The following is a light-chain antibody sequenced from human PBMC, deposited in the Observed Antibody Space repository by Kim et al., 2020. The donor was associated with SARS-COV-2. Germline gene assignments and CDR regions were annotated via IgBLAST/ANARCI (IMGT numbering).Light chain of an antibody. CDR2: DVS. CDR1: SSDVGGYNY. Sequence: QSALTQPRSVSGSPGQSVTISCTGTSSDVGGYNYVSWYQQPPGKVPKLWISDVSKRPSGVPDRFSGSKSGNTASLTISGLQAEDEADYYCCSYAGSYTHVVFGGGTQLTVL. J-gene: IGLJ2*01. V-gene: IGLV2-11*01. CDR3: CSYAGSYTHVV.